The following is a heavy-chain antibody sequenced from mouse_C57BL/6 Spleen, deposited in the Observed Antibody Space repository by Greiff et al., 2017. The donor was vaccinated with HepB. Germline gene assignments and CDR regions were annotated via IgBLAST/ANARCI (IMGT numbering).Heavy chain of an antibody. CDR2: IYPRDGST. J-gene: IGHJ2*01. D-gene: IGHD1-1*01. CDR1: GYTFTDHT. V-gene: IGHV1-78*01. Sequence: VMLVESDAELVKPGASVKISCKVSGYTFTDHTIHWMKQRPEQGLEWIGYIYPRDGSTKYNEKFKGKATLTADKSSSTAYMQLNSLTSEDSAVYFCARWDYGSSFFDYWGQGTTLTVSS. CDR3: ARWDYGSSFFDY.